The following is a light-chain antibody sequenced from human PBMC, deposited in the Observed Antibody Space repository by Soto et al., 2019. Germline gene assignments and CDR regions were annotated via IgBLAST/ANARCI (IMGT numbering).Light chain of an antibody. CDR1: RSVTNS. CDR2: DAS. Sequence: EIFLTQSPDTLSLSPWERATLSCRATRSVTNSIAWYQQRPGQAPRLLIYDASNRASGVPAKFSGSGSGTEFTLTISDLEPADFGLYYCQQRLNWPPNFGQGTKVDIK. V-gene: IGKV3-11*01. J-gene: IGKJ1*01. CDR3: QQRLNWPPN.